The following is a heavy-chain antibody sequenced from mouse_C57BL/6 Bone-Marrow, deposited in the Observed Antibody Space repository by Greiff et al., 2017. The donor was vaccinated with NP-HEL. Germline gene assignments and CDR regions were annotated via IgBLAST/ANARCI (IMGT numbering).Heavy chain of an antibody. CDR3: SRGATVPHFDY. CDR2: IYPRDGST. D-gene: IGHD1-1*01. V-gene: IGHV1-85*01. J-gene: IGHJ2*01. Sequence: VKLLESGPELVKPGASVKLSCKASGYTFTSYDINWVKQRPGQGLAWIGWIYPRDGSTKYNEKFKGKATLTVDTSSSTAYMELHSLTSEDSAVYFCSRGATVPHFDYWGQGTTLTVSS. CDR1: GYTFTSYD.